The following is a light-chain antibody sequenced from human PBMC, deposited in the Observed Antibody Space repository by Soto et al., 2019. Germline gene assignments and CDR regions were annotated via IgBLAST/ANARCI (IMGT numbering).Light chain of an antibody. CDR3: QQYGSLWT. V-gene: IGKV3-20*01. CDR2: GAS. J-gene: IGKJ1*01. Sequence: EIVLTKSPGTLSLSPGERATLSCRASQSVSSSCLAWYQQKPGQAPRLLIYGASSRATGIPDRFSGSGSGTDFTLTISRLEPEDFAVYYCQQYGSLWTFGQGTKVDIK. CDR1: QSVSSSC.